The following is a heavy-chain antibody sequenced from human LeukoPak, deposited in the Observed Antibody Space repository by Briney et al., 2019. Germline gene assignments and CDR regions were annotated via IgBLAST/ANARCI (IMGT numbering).Heavy chain of an antibody. D-gene: IGHD3-22*01. J-gene: IGHJ4*02. Sequence: GGSLRLSCAASGFTFSSYAMIWVRQPPGKGLEWVSGIYSSGSSYYADSVKGRFTISRDISKNTLHLQMNNLRAEDTAVYYCARFNYDNRGYSKRAYWAQGPLVTVSS. V-gene: IGHV3-23*05. CDR3: ARFNYDNRGYSKRAY. CDR1: GFTFSSYA. CDR2: IYSSGSS.